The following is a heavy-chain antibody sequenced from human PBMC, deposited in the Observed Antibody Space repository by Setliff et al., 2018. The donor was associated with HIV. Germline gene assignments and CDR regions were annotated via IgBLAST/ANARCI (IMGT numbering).Heavy chain of an antibody. J-gene: IGHJ4*02. CDR1: GGSISSRSYY. CDR3: ARHMLYDSSGYTHAYFDY. D-gene: IGHD3-22*01. Sequence: LSLTCTVSGGSISSRSYYWGWIRQPPGKGLEWIGSIYYSGSTYYNPSLKSRVTISVDTSKNQFSLKLSSVTAADTAVYYCARHMLYDSSGYTHAYFDYWGQGTLVTVSS. CDR2: IYYSGST. V-gene: IGHV4-39*01.